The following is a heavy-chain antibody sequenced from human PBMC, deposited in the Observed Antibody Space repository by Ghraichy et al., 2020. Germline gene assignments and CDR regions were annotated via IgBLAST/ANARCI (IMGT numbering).Heavy chain of an antibody. CDR3: ARGDCSSTSCYPLSVAVTWLDP. D-gene: IGHD2-2*01. J-gene: IGHJ5*02. Sequence: SETLSLTCTVSGGSISSYYWSWIRQPPGKGLEWIGYIYYSGSTNYNPSLKSRVTISVDTSKNQFSLKLSSVTAADTAVYYCARGDCSSTSCYPLSVAVTWLDPWGQGTLVTVSS. V-gene: IGHV4-59*01. CDR2: IYYSGST. CDR1: GGSISSYY.